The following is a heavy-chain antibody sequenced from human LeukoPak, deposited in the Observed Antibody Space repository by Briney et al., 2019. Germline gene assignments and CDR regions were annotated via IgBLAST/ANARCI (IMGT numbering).Heavy chain of an antibody. D-gene: IGHD1-7*01. V-gene: IGHV3-48*03. J-gene: IGHJ6*03. CDR2: ISSSGSTI. CDR1: GFSISSYE. Sequence: HSGGSLRLSCAASGFSISSYEMNWVRQAPGKGREWVSHISSSGSTIWYADSVKGRFTISRDNAKNSLYLQMNSLRAEDTAVYYCARVELAPYYYYMDVWGKGTTVTVSS. CDR3: ARVELAPYYYYMDV.